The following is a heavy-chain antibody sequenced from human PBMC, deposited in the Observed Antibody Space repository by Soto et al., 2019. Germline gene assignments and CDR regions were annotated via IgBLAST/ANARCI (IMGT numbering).Heavy chain of an antibody. D-gene: IGHD4-17*01. CDR3: ARSLTTVTSPYYYYYMDV. J-gene: IGHJ6*03. Sequence: GASVKVSCKASGYAFTSYAMHCVGHAPRQMLEWMGWINAGNGNTKYSQKFQGRVTITRDTSASTAYMELSSLRSEDTAVYYCARSLTTVTSPYYYYYMDVWGKGTTVTVSS. CDR1: GYAFTSYA. CDR2: INAGNGNT. V-gene: IGHV1-3*01.